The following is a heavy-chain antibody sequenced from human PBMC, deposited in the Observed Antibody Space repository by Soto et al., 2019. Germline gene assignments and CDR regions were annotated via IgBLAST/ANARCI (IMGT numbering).Heavy chain of an antibody. V-gene: IGHV4-34*01. CDR2: INHSGST. CDR3: ARGSSGGYYYYGMDV. Sequence: SETLSLTCAVYGGSFSGYYWSWIRQPPGKGLEWIGEINHSGSTNYNPSLKSRVTISVDTSKNQFSLKLSSVTAAATAVYYCARGSSGGYYYYGMDVWGQGTTVTVSS. D-gene: IGHD6-19*01. J-gene: IGHJ6*02. CDR1: GGSFSGYY.